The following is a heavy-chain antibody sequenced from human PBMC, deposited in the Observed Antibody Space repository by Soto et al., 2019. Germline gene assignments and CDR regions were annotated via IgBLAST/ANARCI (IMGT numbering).Heavy chain of an antibody. Sequence: QVQLVESGGGVVQPGTSLRLSCAASGFTFSTSGMHWVRQHPCKGLQWVAVPGYDGSEKFYGDSVKGRFTISRDSSKNTLNLQMDSRTAADKAVDYCATGIYSASIDHWGQGTLVTVTS. V-gene: IGHV3-33*01. CDR2: PGYDGSEK. CDR1: GFTFSTSG. CDR3: ATGIYSASIDH. D-gene: IGHD4-4*01. J-gene: IGHJ4*02.